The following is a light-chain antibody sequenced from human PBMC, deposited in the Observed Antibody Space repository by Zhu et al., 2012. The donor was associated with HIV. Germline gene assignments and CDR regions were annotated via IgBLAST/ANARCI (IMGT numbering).Light chain of an antibody. J-gene: IGKJ4*01. CDR1: HSVSST. V-gene: IGKV3-15*01. Sequence: EIVMTQSPATLSVSPGETATLSCRASHSVSSTLAWYQQKPGQAPRLLIYGAFTRATGIPARFSGRGSGTEFTLTISNLQSEDFAVYYCQQYSDWPLTFGGGTKVGIK. CDR2: GAF. CDR3: QQYSDWPLT.